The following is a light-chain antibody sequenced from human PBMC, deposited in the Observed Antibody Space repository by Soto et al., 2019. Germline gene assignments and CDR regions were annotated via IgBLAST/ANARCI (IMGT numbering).Light chain of an antibody. CDR2: EVS. V-gene: IGLV2-8*01. J-gene: IGLJ1*01. CDR1: SSDVGGYNY. Sequence: QSVLTQPPSASGSPGQSVTISCTGTSSDVGGYNYVSWYQQHPGKAPKLMIYEVSKRPSGVPDRFSGSKSGNTASLTVSGLQAEDEADCYCSSYAGSNTHYVFGTGTKVTVL. CDR3: SSYAGSNTHYV.